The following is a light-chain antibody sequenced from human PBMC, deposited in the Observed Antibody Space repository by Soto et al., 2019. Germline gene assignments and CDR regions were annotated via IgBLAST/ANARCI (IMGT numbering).Light chain of an antibody. Sequence: DIQMTQSPSSLSPSVGDRVTITRRASRSISHWLAWYQQKPGKAPELLIFDASNLKSGVSSRFSGSGSGTEFTLTITRLQSEDFAIYYCLQYSSHPWTFGQGTKVDI. CDR2: DAS. V-gene: IGKV1-5*01. CDR1: RSISHW. J-gene: IGKJ1*01. CDR3: LQYSSHPWT.